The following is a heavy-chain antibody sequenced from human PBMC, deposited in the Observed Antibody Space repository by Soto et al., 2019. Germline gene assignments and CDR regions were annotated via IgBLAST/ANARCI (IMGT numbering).Heavy chain of an antibody. Sequence: EGQLLDSGGGLVQPGGSLRLSCAASGFTFSNFAMSWVRQAPGKGLVWVSAITGSGAGTYYADSVKGRFTISRDNSRNTLYLQMTTLSAEDTAVYYSAKEGKREEYWGQGTVVTVSS. CDR2: ITGSGAGT. CDR1: GFTFSNFA. D-gene: IGHD1-26*01. CDR3: AKEGKREEY. J-gene: IGHJ4*02. V-gene: IGHV3-23*01.